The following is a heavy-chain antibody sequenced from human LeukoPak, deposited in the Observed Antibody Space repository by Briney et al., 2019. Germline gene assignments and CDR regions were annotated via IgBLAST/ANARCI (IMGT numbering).Heavy chain of an antibody. CDR1: GFTFSSYE. CDR3: AREDPVSVLDY. Sequence: PGGSLRLSCAASGFTFSSYEMNWVRQAPGKGLEWVSYISSSGSTIYYADSVKGRFTISRDNAKNSLYLQMNSLRAEDTAVYYCAREDPVSVLDYWGQGTLVTVSS. CDR2: ISSSGSTI. J-gene: IGHJ4*02. V-gene: IGHV3-48*03.